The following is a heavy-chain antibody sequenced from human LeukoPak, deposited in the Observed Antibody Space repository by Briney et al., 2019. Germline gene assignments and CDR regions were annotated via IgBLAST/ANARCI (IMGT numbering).Heavy chain of an antibody. Sequence: GGSLRLSCAASGFTFTSYGMSWVRQAPGKGLEWVSAISGSGGTTYYADSAKGRFTISRDNSKNTLYLQMNSLRAEDTAVYYCAREYCSGGSCYFDYWGQGTLVTVSS. V-gene: IGHV3-23*01. D-gene: IGHD2-15*01. CDR3: AREYCSGGSCYFDY. CDR2: ISGSGGTT. CDR1: GFTFTSYG. J-gene: IGHJ4*02.